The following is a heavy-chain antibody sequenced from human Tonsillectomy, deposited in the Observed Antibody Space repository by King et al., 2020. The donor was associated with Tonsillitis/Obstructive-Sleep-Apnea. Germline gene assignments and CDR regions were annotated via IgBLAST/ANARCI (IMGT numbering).Heavy chain of an antibody. D-gene: IGHD2-8*01. CDR2: IYYSGST. CDR1: GGSISSYY. V-gene: IGHV4-59*01. CDR3: ASSVYAPRCRGWFDP. Sequence: VQLQESGPGLVKPSETLSLTCTVSGGSISSYYWSWIRQPPGKGLEWIGYIYYSGSTNYNPSLKGRVTISVDTSKNKFSLKLSSVTAADTAVYYCASSVYAPRCRGWFDPWGQGTLVTVSS. J-gene: IGHJ5*02.